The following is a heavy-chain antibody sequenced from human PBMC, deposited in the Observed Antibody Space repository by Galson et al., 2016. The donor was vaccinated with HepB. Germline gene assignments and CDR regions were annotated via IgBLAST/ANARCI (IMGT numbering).Heavy chain of an antibody. CDR2: IIPIIGTT. CDR1: GGTLRSYA. V-gene: IGHV1-69*06. D-gene: IGHD3-3*01. CDR3: ARIVLRFLEWTDYYYEMDV. Sequence: SVKVSCKASGGTLRSYAIGWVRQAPGQGLECVGGIIPIIGTTAYAQKFQGSVTITADKSTSTTYMEVTSLTSEDTAVYYCARIVLRFLEWTDYYYEMDVWGQGTTVTVSS. J-gene: IGHJ6*02.